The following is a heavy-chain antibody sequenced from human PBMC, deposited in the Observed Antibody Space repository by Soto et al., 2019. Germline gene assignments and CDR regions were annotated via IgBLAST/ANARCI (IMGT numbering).Heavy chain of an antibody. CDR2: IYGGGTT. Sequence: EVQLVESGGGLIQPGGSLRLSCAASGFAVSSKYMTWVRQAPGKGLEWVSVIYGGGTTYYADSVKGRVTISRDTSKNTLYLQMNSLRAEDTAVYYCVQTTGWPGFDFWGQGTLVTVSS. CDR3: VQTTGWPGFDF. V-gene: IGHV3-53*01. J-gene: IGHJ4*02. D-gene: IGHD6-19*01. CDR1: GFAVSSKY.